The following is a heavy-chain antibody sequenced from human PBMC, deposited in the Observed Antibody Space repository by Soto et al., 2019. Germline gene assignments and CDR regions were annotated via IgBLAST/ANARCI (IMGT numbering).Heavy chain of an antibody. J-gene: IGHJ6*02. CDR1: GGTFSXYX. V-gene: IGHV1-69*13. CDR2: IIPIFGTA. Sequence: SVKVSCKASGGTFSXYXISWVRQXXGQGLXWMGGIIPIFGTANYAQKFQGRVTITADESTSTAYMELSSLRSEDTAVYYCARYNGRVSSKEKLYYYYGMDVWGQGTTVTVS. D-gene: IGHD6-13*01. CDR3: ARYNGRVSSKEKLYYYYGMDV.